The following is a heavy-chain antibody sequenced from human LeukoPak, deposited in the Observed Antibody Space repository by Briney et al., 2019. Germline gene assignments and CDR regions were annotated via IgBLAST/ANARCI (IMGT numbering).Heavy chain of an antibody. CDR2: IYSGGST. V-gene: IGHV3-53*01. D-gene: IGHD1-26*01. CDR1: GFTVSSNY. Sequence: PGGSLRLSCAASGFTVSSNYMSWVRQAPGKGLEWVSVIYSGGSTYYADSVKGRFTISRDNSKNTLYLQMNSLKTEDTAVYYCTSHNQGALGGYWGQGTLVTVSS. J-gene: IGHJ4*02. CDR3: TSHNQGALGGY.